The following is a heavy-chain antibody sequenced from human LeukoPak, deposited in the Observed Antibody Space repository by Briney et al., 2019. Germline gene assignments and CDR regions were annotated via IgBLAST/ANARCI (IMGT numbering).Heavy chain of an antibody. CDR3: ARERVYSSADY. V-gene: IGHV1-18*01. D-gene: IGHD6-25*01. CDR1: GYTLTSYG. CDR2: ISAYNGNT. J-gene: IGHJ4*02. Sequence: APVKVSCKASGYTLTSYGISGVRQAPGQGLEWMGWISAYNGNTNYAQKLQGRVTMTTDTSTSTAYMELRSLRSDDTAVYYCARERVYSSADYWGQGTLVTVSS.